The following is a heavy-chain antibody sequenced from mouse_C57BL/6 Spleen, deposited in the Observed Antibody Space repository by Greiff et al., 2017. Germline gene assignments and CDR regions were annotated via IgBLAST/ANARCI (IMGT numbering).Heavy chain of an antibody. J-gene: IGHJ3*01. CDR2: ISLGSSTI. Sequence: EVQLQESGGGLVKPGGSLKLSCAASGFTFSDYGMHWVRQAPEKGLEWVAYISLGSSTIYYADTVKGRFTISRDNAKNTLFVQMTSLRSEDTAMYYCARGPLYSYYEGWFAYWGQGTLVTVAA. D-gene: IGHD2-12*01. CDR3: ARGPLYSYYEGWFAY. CDR1: GFTFSDYG. V-gene: IGHV5-17*01.